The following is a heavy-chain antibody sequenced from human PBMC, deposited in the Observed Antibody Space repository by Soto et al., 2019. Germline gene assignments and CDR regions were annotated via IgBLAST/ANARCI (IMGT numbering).Heavy chain of an antibody. CDR2: ISTSSSSI. CDR3: ARDDFWSGYYRYFDY. D-gene: IGHD3-3*01. J-gene: IGHJ4*02. CDR1: GFGFSDYY. V-gene: IGHV3-11*01. Sequence: PGGSLRLSCAASGFGFSDYYMSWIRQAPGKGLEWISYISTSSSSIYYADSVKGRFTISRDNAKNSLYLQMSSLRAEDTAVYYCARDDFWSGYYRYFDYWGQGALVTVSS.